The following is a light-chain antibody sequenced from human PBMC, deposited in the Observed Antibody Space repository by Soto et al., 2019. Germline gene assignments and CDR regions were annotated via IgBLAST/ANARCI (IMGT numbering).Light chain of an antibody. Sequence: EVVLTQYPATLSLSPGERATLSCRASQSVGAQFAWYQQKPGQSPRLLIYGASNRASGISARFSGSGSGPDSTLTIPSQDPENPAVSTGQQRTNWAPFGGGPRVKT. J-gene: IGKJ4*01. CDR2: GAS. V-gene: IGKV3-11*01. CDR3: QQRTNWAP. CDR1: QSVGAQ.